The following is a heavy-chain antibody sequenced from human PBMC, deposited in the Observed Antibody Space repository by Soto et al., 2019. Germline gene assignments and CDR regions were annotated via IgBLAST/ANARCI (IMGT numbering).Heavy chain of an antibody. Sequence: GGSLRLSCAASGFAFSNYGMHWVRQAPGKGLDWVAVISYDASNKWYADSVKGRFTVSRDSSQNTLYLHMNSLRAEDTAVYYCAKDRSLAVAGNPLYYFDYWGQGALVTLSS. D-gene: IGHD6-19*01. J-gene: IGHJ4*02. CDR3: AKDRSLAVAGNPLYYFDY. V-gene: IGHV3-30*18. CDR1: GFAFSNYG. CDR2: ISYDASNK.